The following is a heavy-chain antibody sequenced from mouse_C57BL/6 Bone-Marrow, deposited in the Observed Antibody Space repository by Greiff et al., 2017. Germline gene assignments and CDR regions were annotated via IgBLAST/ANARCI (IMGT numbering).Heavy chain of an antibody. CDR2: ISDGGSYT. CDR3: TRDRAYGSSHWYFDV. CDR1: GFTFSSYA. D-gene: IGHD1-1*01. V-gene: IGHV5-4*01. Sequence: DVQLVESGGGLVKPGGSLKLSCAASGFTFSSYAMSWVRQTPEKRLEWVATISDGGSYTYYPDNVKGRFTISRDNARNTLYLQMSSLKSEDTAMYYCTRDRAYGSSHWYFDVWGTGTTVTVSS. J-gene: IGHJ1*03.